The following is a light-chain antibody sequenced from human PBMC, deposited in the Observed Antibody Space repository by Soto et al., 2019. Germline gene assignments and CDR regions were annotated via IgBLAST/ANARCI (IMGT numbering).Light chain of an antibody. CDR3: QQYNSHPWT. J-gene: IGKJ1*01. CDR2: KAS. V-gene: IGKV1-5*03. CDR1: QSISSW. Sequence: DIQMTQSPSTLSASVGDRVTITCRASQSISSWLAWYQQKPGKAPTLLIYKASSLESGVPSRFSGSGSGTEFTLTISSLQPDAFATYYCQQYNSHPWTFGQGTKVEIK.